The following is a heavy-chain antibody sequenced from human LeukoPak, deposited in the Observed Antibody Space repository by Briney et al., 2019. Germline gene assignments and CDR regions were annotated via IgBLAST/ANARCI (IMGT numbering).Heavy chain of an antibody. Sequence: ASVKVSCKASGYTFTGYYMHWVRQAPGQGLEWMGWINPNSGGTNYAQKFQGRVTMTRDTSISTAYMELSRLRSDDTAVYYCARGGRIAAADTDAFDIWGQGTMVTVSS. CDR3: ARGGRIAAADTDAFDI. V-gene: IGHV1-2*02. D-gene: IGHD6-13*01. CDR1: GYTFTGYY. J-gene: IGHJ3*02. CDR2: INPNSGGT.